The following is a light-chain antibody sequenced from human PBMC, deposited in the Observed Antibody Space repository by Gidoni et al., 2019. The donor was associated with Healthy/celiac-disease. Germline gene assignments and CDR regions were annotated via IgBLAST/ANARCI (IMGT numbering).Light chain of an antibody. CDR3: QQSYSTTWT. CDR1: QSISSY. CDR2: AAS. Sequence: DIQMTQSPSSLSASVGDRVTITCRASQSISSYLNWYQQKPGKAPKLLIYAASSLQSGVPSRFSGSGSGTDFTLTISRLQPEDFATYYCQQSYSTTWTFXQXTKVEIK. J-gene: IGKJ1*01. V-gene: IGKV1-39*01.